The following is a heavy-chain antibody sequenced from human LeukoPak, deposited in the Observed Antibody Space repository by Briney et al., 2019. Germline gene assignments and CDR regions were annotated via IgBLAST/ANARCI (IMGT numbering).Heavy chain of an antibody. CDR3: VPYYDSSGYPTDY. CDR2: ISSSGSTI. D-gene: IGHD3-22*01. V-gene: IGHV3-11*04. J-gene: IGHJ4*02. Sequence: GGSLRLSCAASGFTFSDYYVSWIRQAPGKGLEWVSYISSSGSTIYYADSVKGRFTISRDNAKNSLYLQMNSLRAEDTAVYYCVPYYDSSGYPTDYWGQGTLVTVSS. CDR1: GFTFSDYY.